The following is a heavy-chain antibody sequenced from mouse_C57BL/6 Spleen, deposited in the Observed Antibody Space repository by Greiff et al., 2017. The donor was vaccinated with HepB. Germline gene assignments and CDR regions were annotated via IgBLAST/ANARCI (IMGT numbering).Heavy chain of an antibody. V-gene: IGHV3-6*01. Sequence: EVQLQESGPGLVKPSQSLSLTCSVTGYSITSGYYWNWIRQFPGNKLEWMGYISYDGSTNYNPSLKNRISITRDTSKNQFFLKLNSVTTEDTATYYCARAAKRNWDGWYFDVWGTGTTVTVSS. D-gene: IGHD4-1*01. CDR2: ISYDGST. CDR3: ARAAKRNWDGWYFDV. CDR1: GYSITSGYY. J-gene: IGHJ1*03.